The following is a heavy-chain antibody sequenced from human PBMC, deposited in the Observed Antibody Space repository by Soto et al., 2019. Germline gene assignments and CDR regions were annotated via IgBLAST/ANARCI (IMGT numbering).Heavy chain of an antibody. D-gene: IGHD3-22*01. CDR2: ISASNGNT. V-gene: IGHV1-18*04. Sequence: VQLVQTGAEVQKPGASVNVSSKASGYTFTRYGISRVPQDRGQGLEWMGWISASNGNTNYAQKLEGRVTVITDTSTDKVYMEPRSPGSDDTGVYYCERFLDSRNCYVSVYFDFWGQGTLVTVSS. CDR3: ERFLDSRNCYVSVYFDF. J-gene: IGHJ4*02. CDR1: GYTFTRYG.